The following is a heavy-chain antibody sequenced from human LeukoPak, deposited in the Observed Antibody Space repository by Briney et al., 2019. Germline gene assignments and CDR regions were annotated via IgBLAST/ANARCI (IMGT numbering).Heavy chain of an antibody. CDR3: ARVGPPYSGYDTYYFDY. D-gene: IGHD5-12*01. CDR1: GGSISSYY. J-gene: IGHJ4*02. V-gene: IGHV4-59*01. Sequence: PSETLSLTCIVSGGSISSYYWSWIRQPPGKGLEWIGYIYYSGSTNYNPSLKSRVTISVDTSKNQFSLKLSSVTAADTAVYYCARVGPPYSGYDTYYFDYWGQGTLVTVSS. CDR2: IYYSGST.